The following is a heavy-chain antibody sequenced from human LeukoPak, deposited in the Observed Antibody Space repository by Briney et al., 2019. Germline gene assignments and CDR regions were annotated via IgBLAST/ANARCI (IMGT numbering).Heavy chain of an antibody. CDR1: GYTFTSYG. D-gene: IGHD3-22*01. V-gene: IGHV1-18*01. CDR2: ISAYNGNT. CDR3: AAAQYYYDPHGMDV. Sequence: ASVKVSCKASGYTFTSYGISWVRQAPGQGLEWMGWISAYNGNTNYAQKLQGRVTMTTDTSTSTAYMELRSLRSDDTAVYYCAAAQYYYDPHGMDVWGQGTTVTVSS. J-gene: IGHJ6*02.